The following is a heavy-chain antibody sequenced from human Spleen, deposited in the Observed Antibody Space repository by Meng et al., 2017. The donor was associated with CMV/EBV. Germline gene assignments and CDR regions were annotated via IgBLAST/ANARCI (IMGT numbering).Heavy chain of an antibody. Sequence: SGYTFISYYFHGVRQAPGQGLEWMGIMNPRDGSTTYAQKFQGRVTMTRDTSTSTVYMELSSLRSEDTALYYCARHPSGELPNWFDPWGQGTLVTVSS. CDR2: MNPRDGST. V-gene: IGHV1-46*01. CDR1: GYTFISYY. D-gene: IGHD1-26*01. J-gene: IGHJ5*02. CDR3: ARHPSGELPNWFDP.